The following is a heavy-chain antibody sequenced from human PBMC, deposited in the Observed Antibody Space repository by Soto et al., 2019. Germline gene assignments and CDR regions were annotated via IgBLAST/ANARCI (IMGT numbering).Heavy chain of an antibody. CDR2: IFYSGNT. D-gene: IGHD2-15*01. CDR1: GGSISISSYY. V-gene: IGHV4-39*02. Sequence: QLQLQESGPGLVKPSETLSLTCTVSGGSISISSYYWTWIRQPPGKGLEWIGSIFYSGNTYYNPSLKSRVTISVDTSKNHFSLKLSSVTAADTAVYYCARLYCSGGSCFSAEFWGQGTLVTVSS. J-gene: IGHJ4*02. CDR3: ARLYCSGGSCFSAEF.